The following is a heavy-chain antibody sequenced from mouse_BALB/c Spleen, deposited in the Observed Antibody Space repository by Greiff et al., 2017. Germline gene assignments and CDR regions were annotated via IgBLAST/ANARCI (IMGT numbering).Heavy chain of an antibody. Sequence: EVKLMESGGGLVKPGGSLKLSCAASGFTFSSYTMSWVRQTPEKRLEWVATISSGGSYTYYPDSVKGRFTISRDNAKNTLYLQMSSLKSEDTAMYYCTRDGYYRFDYWGQGTTLTVSS. J-gene: IGHJ2*01. V-gene: IGHV5-6-4*01. CDR1: GFTFSSYT. CDR3: TRDGYYRFDY. CDR2: ISSGGSYT. D-gene: IGHD2-3*01.